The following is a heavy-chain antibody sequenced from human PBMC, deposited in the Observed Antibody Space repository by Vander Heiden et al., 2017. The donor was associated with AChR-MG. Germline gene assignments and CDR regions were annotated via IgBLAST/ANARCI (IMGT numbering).Heavy chain of an antibody. D-gene: IGHD6-6*01. CDR1: AGTFSSYA. V-gene: IGHV1-69*06. J-gene: IGHJ4*01. CDR2: IIPIFGTA. CDR3: ARGSSSFLYYFDY. Sequence: GQRVQSGAEATEPRSSVQVSCKASAGTFSSYAISWVRQAPGQGLEWMGGIIPIFGTANYAQKFQGRVTINADKSTSTDYMELSSLRSEDTAVYYCARGSSSFLYYFDYWGHGTLVTVSS.